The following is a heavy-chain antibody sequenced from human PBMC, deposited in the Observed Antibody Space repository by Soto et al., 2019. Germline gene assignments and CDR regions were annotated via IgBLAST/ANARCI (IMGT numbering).Heavy chain of an antibody. CDR3: ARLVVVAPVANV. CDR2: ISYTGTT. J-gene: IGHJ4*02. CDR1: FASFSSDSYH. Sequence: PSETLSLTCSVSFASFSSDSYHWGWIRQPPGKGLEWIGSISYTGTTYYSPSLKSRVTISADTSKKQFSLKLDSATAADTAVYYCARLVVVAPVANVWGQGTLVTVSS. V-gene: IGHV4-39*01. D-gene: IGHD2-15*01.